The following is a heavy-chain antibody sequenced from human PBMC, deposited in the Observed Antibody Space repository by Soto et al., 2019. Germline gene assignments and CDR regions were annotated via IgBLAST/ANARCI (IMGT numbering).Heavy chain of an antibody. D-gene: IGHD7-27*01. Sequence: QVQLQESGPGLVKPSQTLSLTCTVPGGSINTVNYYWSWIRQSPDKGLEGIGHIYNGGTTYNNPSLTSRVTISVDTSNNQFSLKLSSVSAADTAVYYCARGPSGDKVDYWGQGTLVSVSS. CDR1: GGSINTVNYY. CDR2: IYNGGTT. J-gene: IGHJ4*02. CDR3: ARGPSGDKVDY. V-gene: IGHV4-30-4*01.